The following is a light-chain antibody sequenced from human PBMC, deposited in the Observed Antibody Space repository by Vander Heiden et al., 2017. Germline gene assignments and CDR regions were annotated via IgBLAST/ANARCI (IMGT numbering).Light chain of an antibody. V-gene: IGKV3-20*01. J-gene: IGKJ2*01. CDR1: QSVSTY. CDR2: GAS. CDR3: QQYGSSWYT. Sequence: EVVLTQSPGTLSLSPGGRATLPCRASQSVSTYLGWYQQKPGQAPRLLIYGASSRATGIPDRFSGSGSGTDFTLTISRLEPEDFAVYYCQQYGSSWYTFGQGTKLEIK.